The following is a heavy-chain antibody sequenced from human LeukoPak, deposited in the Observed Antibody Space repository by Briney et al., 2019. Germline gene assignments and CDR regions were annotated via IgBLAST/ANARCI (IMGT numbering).Heavy chain of an antibody. V-gene: IGHV1-2*02. J-gene: IGHJ4*02. Sequence: ASVKVSCKASGYTFTSYGISWVRQAPGQGLEWMGWINPNSGGTNYAQKFQGRVTMTRDTSISTAYMELSRLRSDDTAVYCCAREPGPITPPWGQGTLVTVSS. D-gene: IGHD5-24*01. CDR3: AREPGPITPP. CDR2: INPNSGGT. CDR1: GYTFTSYG.